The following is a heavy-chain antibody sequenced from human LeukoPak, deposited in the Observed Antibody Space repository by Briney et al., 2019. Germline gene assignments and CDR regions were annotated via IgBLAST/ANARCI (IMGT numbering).Heavy chain of an antibody. D-gene: IGHD3-3*01. CDR2: IYDSGST. J-gene: IGHJ4*02. CDR3: ARHGRYDFWSGYYREFDY. CDR1: GGSISSSRYY. V-gene: IGHV4-39*01. Sequence: SETLSLTCTVSGGSISSSRYYWGWIRQPPVKGLEWIGSIYDSGSTYYNPSLKSRVTISVDTSKNQFSLKLSSVTAADTAVYYCARHGRYDFWSGYYREFDYWGQGTLVTVSS.